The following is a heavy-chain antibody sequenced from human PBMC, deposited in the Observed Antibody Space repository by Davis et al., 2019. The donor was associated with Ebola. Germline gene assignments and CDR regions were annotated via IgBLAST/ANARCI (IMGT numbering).Heavy chain of an antibody. V-gene: IGHV3-66*01. CDR3: ARVKVAGNSGWKMLGALDS. CDR1: GFTVSSNH. CDR2: IYSGGST. J-gene: IGHJ5*01. Sequence: GESLKISCTASGFTVSSNHMSWVRQAPGKGLEWVSVIYSGGSTYYADSVKGRVSISRDNSKNTLYLEINNLRPEDTAVYYCARVKVAGNSGWKMLGALDSWGQGTLVIVSS. D-gene: IGHD6-19*01.